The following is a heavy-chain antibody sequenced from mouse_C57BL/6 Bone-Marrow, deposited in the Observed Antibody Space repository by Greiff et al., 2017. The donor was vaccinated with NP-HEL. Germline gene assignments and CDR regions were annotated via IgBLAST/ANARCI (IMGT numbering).Heavy chain of an antibody. CDR2: ISYDGSN. D-gene: IGHD2-4*01. CDR1: GYSITSGYY. V-gene: IGHV3-6*01. CDR3: ARDRYYDYLFDY. Sequence: DVQLQESGPGLVKPSQSLSLTCSVTGYSITSGYYWNWIRQFPGNKLEWMGYISYDGSNNYNPSLKNRISITRDTSKNQFFLKLNSVTTEDTATYYCARDRYYDYLFDYWGQGTTLTVSS. J-gene: IGHJ2*01.